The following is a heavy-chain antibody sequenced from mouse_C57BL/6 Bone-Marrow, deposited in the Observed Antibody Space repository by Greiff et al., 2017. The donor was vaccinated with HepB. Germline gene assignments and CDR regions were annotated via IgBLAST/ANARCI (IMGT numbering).Heavy chain of an antibody. J-gene: IGHJ2*01. V-gene: IGHV14-4*01. CDR1: GFNIKDDY. Sequence: EVQLKESGAELVRPGASVKLSCTASGFNIKDDYMHWVKQRPEQGLEWIGWIDPENGDTEYASKFQGKATITADTSSNTAYLQLSSLTSEDTAVYYCTTHRIITTVVATDYWGQGTTLTVSS. CDR3: TTHRIITTVVATDY. D-gene: IGHD1-1*01. CDR2: IDPENGDT.